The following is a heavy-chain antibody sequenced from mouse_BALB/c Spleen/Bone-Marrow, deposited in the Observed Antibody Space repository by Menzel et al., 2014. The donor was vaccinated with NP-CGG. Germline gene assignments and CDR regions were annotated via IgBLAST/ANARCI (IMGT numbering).Heavy chain of an antibody. J-gene: IGHJ3*01. V-gene: IGHV14-3*02. CDR1: GFNIKDTY. CDR2: IDPANGNT. Sequence: VHVKQSGAELVKPGASVKLSCTASGFNIKDTYMHWVKQRPEQGLEWIGRIDPANGNTKYDPKFQGKATITADTSSNTAYLQLSSLTPEDTAVYYCARFAYWGQGTLVTVSA. CDR3: ARFAY.